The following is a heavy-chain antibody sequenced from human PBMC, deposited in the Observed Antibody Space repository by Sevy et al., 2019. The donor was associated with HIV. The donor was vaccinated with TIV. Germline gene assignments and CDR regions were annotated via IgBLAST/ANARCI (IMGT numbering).Heavy chain of an antibody. CDR1: GFTFSSYA. J-gene: IGHJ5*02. CDR3: ARDQHDYGGNLRTGWFDP. Sequence: GGSLRLSYAASGFTFSSYAMRWVRQAPGKGLEWVAVISYDGSNKYYADSVKGRFTISRDNSKNTLYLQMNSLRAEDTAVYYCARDQHDYGGNLRTGWFDPWGQGTLVTVSS. V-gene: IGHV3-30-3*01. D-gene: IGHD4-17*01. CDR2: ISYDGSNK.